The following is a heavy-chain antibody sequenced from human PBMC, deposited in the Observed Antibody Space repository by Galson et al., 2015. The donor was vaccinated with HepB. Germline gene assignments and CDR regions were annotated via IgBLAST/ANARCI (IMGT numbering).Heavy chain of an antibody. V-gene: IGHV3-48*03. J-gene: IGHJ4*02. Sequence: SLRLSCAASGFTFSSYEMNWVRQAPGKGLEWVSYISSSGSTIYYADSVKGRFTISRDNAKNSLYLQMNSLRAEDTAVYYCARAGLSSSSWYYFDYWGQGTLVTVSS. CDR3: ARAGLSSSSWYYFDY. CDR2: ISSSGSTI. D-gene: IGHD6-13*01. CDR1: GFTFSSYE.